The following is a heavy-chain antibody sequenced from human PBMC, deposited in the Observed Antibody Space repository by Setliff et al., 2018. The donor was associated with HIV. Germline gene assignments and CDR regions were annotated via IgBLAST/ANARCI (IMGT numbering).Heavy chain of an antibody. CDR1: GFTFSSYV. Sequence: GGSLRLSCAASGFTFSSYVMHWVRQSPGKGLEWVALTWYDGRTTYYADSVKGRFTISRDNSKNTLNLQMNTLRAEDTATYYCAKVGREYNGYDLTFDSWGQGTLVTVSS. V-gene: IGHV3-30*02. J-gene: IGHJ4*02. D-gene: IGHD5-12*01. CDR3: AKVGREYNGYDLTFDS. CDR2: TWYDGRTT.